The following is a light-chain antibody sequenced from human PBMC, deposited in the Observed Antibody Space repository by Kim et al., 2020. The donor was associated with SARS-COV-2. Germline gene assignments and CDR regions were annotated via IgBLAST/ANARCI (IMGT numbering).Light chain of an antibody. J-gene: IGKJ1*01. CDR3: QQRSNWPT. V-gene: IGKV3-11*01. CDR1: QSVSSY. Sequence: SLPPGERTTLSCRASQSVSSYLAWYQPKPGQAPRLLIYDASDRATGIPARFSGSGSGTDFTLTISSLEPEDFAVYYCQQRSNWPTFGQGTKVDIK. CDR2: DAS.